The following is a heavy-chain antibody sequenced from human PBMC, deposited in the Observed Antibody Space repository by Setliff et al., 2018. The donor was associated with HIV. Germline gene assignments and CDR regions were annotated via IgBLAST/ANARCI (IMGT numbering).Heavy chain of an antibody. CDR2: IMPIFGTP. J-gene: IGHJ5*01. V-gene: IGHV1-69*13. CDR1: GGTFSSYA. D-gene: IGHD1-7*01. CDR3: ARDGPQGELLDS. Sequence: SVKVSCKASGGTFSSYAISWVRQAPGQGLEWMGGIMPIFGTPIYAQKFQGRVSITAHESTTTSYMELTSLGSEDTAIYYCARDGPQGELLDSWGLGTPVTV.